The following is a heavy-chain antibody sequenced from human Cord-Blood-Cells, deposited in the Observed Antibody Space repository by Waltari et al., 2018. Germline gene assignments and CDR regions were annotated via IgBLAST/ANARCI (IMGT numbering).Heavy chain of an antibody. J-gene: IGHJ4*02. CDR2: MNPNSGNN. CDR3: ARKIDY. CDR1: GYTFPRDA. V-gene: IGHV1-8*01. Sequence: QVQPVQSGAEVKKPGASVKVSCKASGYTFPRDAINWVRQATGQGLEWMGWMNPNSGNNGYAQKFQGRVTMTKNTSISTAYMELSSLRSEDTAVYYWARKIDYWGQGTLVTVSS.